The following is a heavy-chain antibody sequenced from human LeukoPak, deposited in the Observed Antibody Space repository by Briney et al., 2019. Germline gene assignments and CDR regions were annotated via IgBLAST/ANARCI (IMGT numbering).Heavy chain of an antibody. CDR1: GGSISSGGYY. CDR3: ARALFGPIAARPAPYGMDV. J-gene: IGHJ6*02. Sequence: SETLSLTCTVSGGSISSGGYYWSWIRQHPGTGLEWIGYIYYSGSTYYNPSLKSRVTISVDTSKNQFSLKLSSVTAADTAVYYCARALFGPIAARPAPYGMDVWGQGTTVTVSS. V-gene: IGHV4-31*03. D-gene: IGHD6-6*01. CDR2: IYYSGST.